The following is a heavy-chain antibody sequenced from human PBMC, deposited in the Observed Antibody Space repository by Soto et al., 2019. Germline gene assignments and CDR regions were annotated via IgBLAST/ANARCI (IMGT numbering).Heavy chain of an antibody. V-gene: IGHV2-5*02. J-gene: IGHJ5*02. CDR3: AHFYFTNSGCSTRLFDP. CDR2: IYWDDDK. Sequence: SGPTLVNPTQTLTLTCTLSGFSLSTSGVGVGWIRQPPGKALEWLALIYWDDDKRYSPSLKSRLTITKDTSKNQVVLTMTNMDPVDTATYYCAHFYFTNSGCSTRLFDPWGQGTLVTVSS. CDR1: GFSLSTSGVG. D-gene: IGHD2-8*01.